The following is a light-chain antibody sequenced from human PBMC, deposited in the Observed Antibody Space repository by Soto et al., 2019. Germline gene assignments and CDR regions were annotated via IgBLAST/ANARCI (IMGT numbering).Light chain of an antibody. CDR1: SSDVGAYDF. V-gene: IGLV2-14*03. Sequence: QSALAQPASVSGSPGQSITISCTGTSSDVGAYDFVSWYQQHPDKAPKLMIYEVSNRPSGVSYRFSGSKSVNTATLTISGLQAEDEADYYCSSYTISSTRVFGTGTKLTVL. CDR2: EVS. J-gene: IGLJ1*01. CDR3: SSYTISSTRV.